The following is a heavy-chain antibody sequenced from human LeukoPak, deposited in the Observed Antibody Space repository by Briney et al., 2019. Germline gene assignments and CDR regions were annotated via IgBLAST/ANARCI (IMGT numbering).Heavy chain of an antibody. J-gene: IGHJ3*02. CDR1: GFTFSSYG. Sequence: GGSLRLSCAASGFTFSSYGMHWVRQAPGKGLEWVAFIRYDGSNKYYADSVKGRFTISRDNSKNTLYLQMNSLRAEDTAVYYCAKLAYCGGDCYSRADAFDIWGQGTMVTVSS. V-gene: IGHV3-30*02. CDR3: AKLAYCGGDCYSRADAFDI. D-gene: IGHD2-21*02. CDR2: IRYDGSNK.